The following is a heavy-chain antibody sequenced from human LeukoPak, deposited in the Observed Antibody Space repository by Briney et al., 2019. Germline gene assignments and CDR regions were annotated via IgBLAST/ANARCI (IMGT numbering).Heavy chain of an antibody. CDR2: INYSGRT. Sequence: PTETLSLTFSVSGGSIISSSHYWSWIRQPPGKWLEWSASINYSGRTYYHPSLKTPVTISVDTSKDQLSLKLSSVTAADTAVFYCVRYVVYGSGIYYFDYWGQGTLVTVSS. CDR1: GGSIISSSHY. CDR3: VRYVVYGSGIYYFDY. D-gene: IGHD3-10*01. V-gene: IGHV4-39*01. J-gene: IGHJ4*02.